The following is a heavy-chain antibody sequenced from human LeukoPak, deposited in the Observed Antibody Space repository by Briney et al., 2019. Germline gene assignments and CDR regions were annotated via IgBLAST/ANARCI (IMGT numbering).Heavy chain of an antibody. CDR1: RYSISSSYY. Sequence: PSETLSLTCTVSRYSISSSYYWGWIRQPPGKGLEWIGSIYYSGSTYYNPSLKSRVTISVDTSKNQFSLKLSSVTAADTAVYYCAREWLNIDYWGQGTLVTVSP. D-gene: IGHD3-22*01. CDR3: AREWLNIDY. CDR2: IYYSGST. J-gene: IGHJ4*02. V-gene: IGHV4-38-2*02.